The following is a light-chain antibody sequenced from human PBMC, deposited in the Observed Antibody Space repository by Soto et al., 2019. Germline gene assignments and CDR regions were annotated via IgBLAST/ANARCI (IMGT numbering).Light chain of an antibody. CDR2: KAY. V-gene: IGKV1-5*03. CDR3: KQYNSYWT. Sequence: DIQMTQSPSTLSASVGDRVTITCRASQSISSWLAWYQQKPGKAPKLLIYKAYSLESGVPSRFSGSGSGTEFTLTISSLQPDDFATYYCKQYNSYWTFGQGTKVEIK. J-gene: IGKJ1*01. CDR1: QSISSW.